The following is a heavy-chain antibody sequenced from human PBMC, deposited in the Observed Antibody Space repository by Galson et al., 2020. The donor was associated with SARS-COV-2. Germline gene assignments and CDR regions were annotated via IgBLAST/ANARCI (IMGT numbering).Heavy chain of an antibody. CDR2: LYADGST. D-gene: IGHD1-1*01. J-gene: IGHJ3*02. V-gene: IGHV3-53*01. CDR1: GFIVSKNY. CDR3: ARGLQYAFET. Sequence: GGSLRLSCAASGFIVSKNYVSWGGQTPGKGREWLAVLYADGSTDYAASVRDRFTISRDNFKNTLYLRMSSLRAEDTGVYFCARGLQYAFETWGPGTMVTVSS.